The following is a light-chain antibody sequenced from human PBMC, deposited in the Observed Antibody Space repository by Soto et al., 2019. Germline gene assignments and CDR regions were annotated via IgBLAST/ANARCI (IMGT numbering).Light chain of an antibody. CDR3: LRYFGGAV. J-gene: IGLJ7*01. V-gene: IGLV7-43*01. CDR2: STN. CDR1: TGAVTSNNH. Sequence: QAVVTQEPSLTVSPGGTVTLTCASSTGAVTSNNHPNWFQQKPGHPPMTLIYSTNKKHSWTPARFSGSLLGGKAALTLSGVQPEDEADYYCLRYFGGAVFGGGTQLTVL.